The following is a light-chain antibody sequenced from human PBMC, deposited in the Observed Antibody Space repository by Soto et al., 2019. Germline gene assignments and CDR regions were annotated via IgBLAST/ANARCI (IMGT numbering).Light chain of an antibody. CDR2: EVS. Sequence: QSAVTQPASVSGSPGQSITISCTGTSSDVGGYDYVSWYQHHPVKAPKLLIYEVSNRPSGVSNRFSGSKSGNTASLTISGLQAEDEADYYCSSYTTSSTLVFGTGTKLTVL. CDR3: SSYTTSSTLV. V-gene: IGLV2-14*01. CDR1: SSDVGGYDY. J-gene: IGLJ1*01.